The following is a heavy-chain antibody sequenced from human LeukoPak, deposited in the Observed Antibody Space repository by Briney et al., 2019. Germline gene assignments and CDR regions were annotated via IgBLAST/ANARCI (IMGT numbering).Heavy chain of an antibody. CDR1: GGSISSYY. V-gene: IGHV4-59*01. D-gene: IGHD1-26*01. Sequence: SETLSLTCTVSGGSISSYYWSWIRQPPGKGLEWIGYIYYSGSTNYNPSLKSRVTISVDTSKNQFSLKLSSVTAADTAVYYCASPMGSRNYWGQGTLVTVSS. J-gene: IGHJ4*02. CDR3: ASPMGSRNY. CDR2: IYYSGST.